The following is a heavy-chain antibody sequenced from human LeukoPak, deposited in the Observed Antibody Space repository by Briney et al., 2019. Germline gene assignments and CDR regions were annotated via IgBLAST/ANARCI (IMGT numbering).Heavy chain of an antibody. CDR3: ARPFPNSSGWYYFDY. D-gene: IGHD6-19*01. Sequence: PSETLSLTCTVSGGSISSYYWTWIRQPPGKGLEWIGYIYTSGSTNYNPSLKSRVTISVDTSKNQFSLKLSSVTAADTAVYYCARPFPNSSGWYYFDYWGQGTLVTVSS. J-gene: IGHJ4*02. V-gene: IGHV4-4*08. CDR2: IYTSGST. CDR1: GGSISSYY.